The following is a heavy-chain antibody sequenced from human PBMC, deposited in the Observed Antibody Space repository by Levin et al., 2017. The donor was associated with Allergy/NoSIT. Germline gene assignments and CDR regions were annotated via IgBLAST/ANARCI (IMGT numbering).Heavy chain of an antibody. CDR1: GFIFSNYA. J-gene: IGHJ4*02. V-gene: IGHV3-23*01. CDR2: ISGSSDRI. Sequence: GESLKISCAASGFIFSNYAMSWVRQAPGKGLEWVSAISGSSDRIYYRDSVRGRFTISRDNFRNTLSLQMNGLSIEDTAVYYCAKEGEMTAYGSDWGQGTLVTVSA. CDR3: AKEGEMTAYGSD. D-gene: IGHD5-24*01.